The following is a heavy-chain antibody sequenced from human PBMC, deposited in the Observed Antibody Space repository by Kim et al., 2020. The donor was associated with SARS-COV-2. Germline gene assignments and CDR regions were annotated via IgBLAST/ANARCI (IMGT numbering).Heavy chain of an antibody. CDR1: GFTFSSYA. CDR2: ISYDGSNK. Sequence: GGSLRLSCAASGFTFSSYAMHWVRQAPGKGLEWVAVISYDGSNKYYADSVKGRFTISRDNSKNTLYLQMNSLRAEDTAVYYCAREAGRGTDSSGYYYWYYYYGMDVWGQGTTVTVSS. D-gene: IGHD3-22*01. CDR3: AREAGRGTDSSGYYYWYYYYGMDV. J-gene: IGHJ6*02. V-gene: IGHV3-30*04.